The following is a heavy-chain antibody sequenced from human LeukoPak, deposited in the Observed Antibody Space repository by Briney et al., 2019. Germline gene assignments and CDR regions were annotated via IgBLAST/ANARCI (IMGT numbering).Heavy chain of an antibody. CDR2: IYHSGST. CDR3: ARVLAYYYGMDV. J-gene: IGHJ6*02. V-gene: IGHV4-30-2*01. CDR1: GGSISSGGYS. Sequence: SETLSLTCAVSGGSISSGGYSWSWIRQPPGKGLEWIGYIYHSGSTYYNPSLKSRVTISVDRSKNQFSLKLSSVTAADTAVSYCARVLAYYYGMDVWGQGTTVTVSS.